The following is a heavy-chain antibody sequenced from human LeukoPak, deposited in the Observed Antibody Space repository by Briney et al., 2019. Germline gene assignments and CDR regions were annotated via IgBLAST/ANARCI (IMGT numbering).Heavy chain of an antibody. CDR2: IKSKTDGGTT. D-gene: IGHD1-1*01. CDR3: TTDPTTTQPVDY. J-gene: IGHJ4*02. CDR1: GFTFRNAR. V-gene: IGHV3-15*01. Sequence: GGPLRLSCTASGFTFRNARMIWVPQAPEKGLEWVGRIKSKTDGGTTDYAAPVKGRFTISRDDSKNTLYLQMNSLKTEDTAVYYCTTDPTTTQPVDYWGQGTLVTVSS.